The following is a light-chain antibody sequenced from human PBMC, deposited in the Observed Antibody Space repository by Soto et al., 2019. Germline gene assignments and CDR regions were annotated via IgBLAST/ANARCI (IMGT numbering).Light chain of an antibody. CDR3: QQYNNWPRT. V-gene: IGKV3-11*01. J-gene: IGKJ1*01. CDR1: QSVSSY. CDR2: DAS. Sequence: EIVLTQSPATLSLSPGERAPLSCRASQSVSSYLAWYQQKPGQAPRLLIYDASNRATGIPARFSGSGSGTDFTLTISSLQSEDFAVYYCQQYNNWPRTFGQGTKVDIK.